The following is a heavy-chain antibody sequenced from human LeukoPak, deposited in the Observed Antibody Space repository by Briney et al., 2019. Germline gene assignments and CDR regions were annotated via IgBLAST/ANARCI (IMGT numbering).Heavy chain of an antibody. D-gene: IGHD3-22*01. CDR2: ISGSGGST. V-gene: IGHV3-23*01. Sequence: GGSLRLSCAASGFTFSSYAMSWVRQAPGKGLEWVSAISGSGGSTYYADSVKGRFTISRDNSKNTLYLQMNSLRAEDTAVYYCAKTQQSWPGYYYDSSGLFDYWGQGTLVTVSS. CDR1: GFTFSSYA. J-gene: IGHJ4*02. CDR3: AKTQQSWPGYYYDSSGLFDY.